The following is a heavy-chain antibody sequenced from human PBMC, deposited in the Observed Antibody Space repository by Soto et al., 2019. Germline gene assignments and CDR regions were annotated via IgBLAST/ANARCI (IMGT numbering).Heavy chain of an antibody. Sequence: GGSLRLSCAASGFTVSSNYMSWVRQAPGKGLEWVSVIYSGGSTYYADSVKGRFTISRDNSKNTLYLQMNSLRAEDTAVYYCARYYYDSSGLRYWGQGTLVTVSS. CDR1: GFTVSSNY. D-gene: IGHD3-22*01. J-gene: IGHJ4*02. CDR2: IYSGGST. V-gene: IGHV3-66*01. CDR3: ARYYYDSSGLRY.